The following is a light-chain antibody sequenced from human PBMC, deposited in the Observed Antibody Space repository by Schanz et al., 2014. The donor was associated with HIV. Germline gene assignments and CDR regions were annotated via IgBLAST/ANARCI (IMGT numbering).Light chain of an antibody. V-gene: IGKV1-5*03. CDR2: EAS. CDR1: QSISGR. J-gene: IGKJ2*01. CDR3: IQYNDDVYT. Sequence: DIQMTQSPSTLSASVGDRITITCRASQSISGRLAWYQQKPGEALNLLISEASTLEFGVPPRFSGSGSGTEFNVKIRRIQKGDFATYDGIQYNDDVYTFGQGTKLEIK.